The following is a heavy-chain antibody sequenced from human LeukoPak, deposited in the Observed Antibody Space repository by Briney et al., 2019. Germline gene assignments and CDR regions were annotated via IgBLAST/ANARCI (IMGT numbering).Heavy chain of an antibody. CDR2: INHNGST. CDR1: GGSFSGYY. D-gene: IGHD3-22*01. J-gene: IGHJ4*02. Sequence: SETLSLTCAVYGGSFSGYYWSWIRQPPGKGLEWIGEINHNGSTNYNPSLKSRVTISVDTSKNQFSLKLSSVTAADTAVYYCARHYYDSSGPTLDYWGQGTLVTVSS. V-gene: IGHV4-34*01. CDR3: ARHYYDSSGPTLDY.